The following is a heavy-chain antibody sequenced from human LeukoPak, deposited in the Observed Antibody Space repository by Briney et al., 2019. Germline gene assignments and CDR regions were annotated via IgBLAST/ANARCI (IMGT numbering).Heavy chain of an antibody. V-gene: IGHV4-59*01. D-gene: IGHD6-19*01. CDR1: GGSMSSYC. J-gene: IGHJ2*01. CDR2: IYNNGRT. Sequence: SETLSLTCTVSGGSMSSYCWSWIRQPPGKGLEWIGYIYNNGRTNYNPSLKSRVTISVDTSKNQFSLRLTSVTAADTAVYYCARDPGSSGYWYFDLWGRGTLVTVSS. CDR3: ARDPGSSGYWYFDL.